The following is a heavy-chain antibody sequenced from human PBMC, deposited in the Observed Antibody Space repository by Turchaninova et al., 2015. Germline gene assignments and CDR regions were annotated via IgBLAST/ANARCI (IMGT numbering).Heavy chain of an antibody. V-gene: IGHV3-7*01. CDR2: IKQNGSEK. Sequence: EVQLVESGGGLVQPGGSLRLSCAASGITFSTYWLSWVRQAPGKGLERVANIKQNGSEKYYVDAVDGRFTISEDNAKNSLYLQMNSLGAEDTAVDFCVRLEVAATWYFDLWGRGTLVSVSS. J-gene: IGHJ2*01. CDR1: GITFSTYW. CDR3: VRLEVAATWYFDL. D-gene: IGHD2-15*01.